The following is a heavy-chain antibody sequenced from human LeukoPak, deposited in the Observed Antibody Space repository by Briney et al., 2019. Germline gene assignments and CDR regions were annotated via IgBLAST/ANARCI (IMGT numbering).Heavy chain of an antibody. CDR1: RFAFNYYG. D-gene: IGHD3-3*01. CDR3: AKGSGAYGHPTSPLFDF. J-gene: IGHJ4*02. V-gene: IGHV3-30*18. Sequence: TGGSLRLSCMGSRFAFNYYGMHWVRQTPGRGLEWVAVVSADGSERYYAQFVKGRFTISRDNSKNTLFLEMSSLRTEDTAVYYCAKGSGAYGHPTSPLFDFWGQGTLVTVSS. CDR2: VSADGSER.